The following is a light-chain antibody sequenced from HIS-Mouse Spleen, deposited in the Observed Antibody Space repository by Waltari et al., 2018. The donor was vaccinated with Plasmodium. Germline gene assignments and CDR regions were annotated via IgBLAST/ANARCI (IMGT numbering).Light chain of an antibody. CDR3: CSYAGSYTNWV. V-gene: IGLV2-11*01. J-gene: IGLJ3*02. CDR1: SSDVGGYNY. Sequence: QSALTQPRSVSGSPGQSVTISCTGTSSDVGGYNYVSWYQQQPGKAPKPMIYDVSKRPSGVPDRFSGSKSGNTASLTISGLQAEDEADYYCCSYAGSYTNWVFGGGTKLTVL. CDR2: DVS.